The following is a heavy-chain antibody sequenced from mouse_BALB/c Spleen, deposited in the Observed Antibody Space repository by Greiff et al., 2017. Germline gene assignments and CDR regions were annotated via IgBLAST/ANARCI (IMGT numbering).Heavy chain of an antibody. Sequence: EVQVVESGGGLVKPGGSLKLSCAASGFTFSSYAMSWVRQTPEKRLEWVATISSGGSYTYYPDSVKGRFTISRDNAKNTLYLQMSSLRSEDTAMYYCARQGGSSYGYAMDYWGQGTSVTVSS. J-gene: IGHJ4*01. D-gene: IGHD1-1*01. V-gene: IGHV5-9-3*01. CDR3: ARQGGSSYGYAMDY. CDR2: ISSGGSYT. CDR1: GFTFSSYA.